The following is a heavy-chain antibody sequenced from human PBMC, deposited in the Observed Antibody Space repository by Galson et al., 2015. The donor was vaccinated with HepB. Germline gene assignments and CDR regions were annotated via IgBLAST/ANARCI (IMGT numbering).Heavy chain of an antibody. Sequence: SGAEVKKPGESLRISCKGSGYSFTSYWISWVRQMPGKGLEWMGIIYPGDSDTRYSPSFQGQVTISADKSISTAYLQWSSLKASDTAMYYCARLLQARIAARWFDPWGQGTLVTVSS. CDR1: GYSFTSYW. CDR3: ARLLQARIAARWFDP. V-gene: IGHV5-51*01. CDR2: IYPGDSDT. D-gene: IGHD6-6*01. J-gene: IGHJ5*02.